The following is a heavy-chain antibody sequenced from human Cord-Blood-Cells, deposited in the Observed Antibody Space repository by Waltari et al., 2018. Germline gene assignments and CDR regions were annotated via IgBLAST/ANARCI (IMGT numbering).Heavy chain of an antibody. CDR3: TTDRGVGSLDAFES. CDR1: GFTFSNAW. Sequence: EVQLVESGGGLVKPGGSLRLSCAASGFTFSNAWMSWVRPAPGKGLEWVGRIKSKTDGGTTYHATPVTGKLTFSRDDSKNTLYLQMNSLTTEDPAEYYCTTDRGVGSLDAFESWGQGTMVTVSS. V-gene: IGHV3-15*01. D-gene: IGHD3-10*01. J-gene: IGHJ3*02. CDR2: IKSKTDGGTT.